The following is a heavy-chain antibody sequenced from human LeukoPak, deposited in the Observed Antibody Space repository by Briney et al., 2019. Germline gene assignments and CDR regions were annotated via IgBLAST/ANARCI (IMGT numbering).Heavy chain of an antibody. CDR2: INPNSGGT. CDR1: GYTFTGYY. J-gene: IGHJ2*01. V-gene: IGHV1-2*02. D-gene: IGHD3-22*01. CDR3: VKRYYDGSGYYYFDL. Sequence: ASVKVSCKASGYTFTGYYMHWVRQAPGQGLEWMGWINPNSGGTNYAQKFQGRVTMTRDTSISTAYMELSRLRSDDTAVYYCVKRYYDGSGYYYFDLWGRGTLVTVSS.